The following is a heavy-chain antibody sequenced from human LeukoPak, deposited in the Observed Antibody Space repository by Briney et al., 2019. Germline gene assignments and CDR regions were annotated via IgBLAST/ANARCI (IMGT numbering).Heavy chain of an antibody. CDR1: GGSISSYY. CDR2: IYYSGST. V-gene: IGHV4-59*01. Sequence: SETLSLTCTVSGGSISSYYWSWIRQPPGKGLEWIGYIYYSGSTNYNPSLKSRVTISVDTSKNQFSLRLSSVTAADTAVYYCARDYAGYKYTAFDIWGQGTMVTVSS. J-gene: IGHJ3*02. D-gene: IGHD5-24*01. CDR3: ARDYAGYKYTAFDI.